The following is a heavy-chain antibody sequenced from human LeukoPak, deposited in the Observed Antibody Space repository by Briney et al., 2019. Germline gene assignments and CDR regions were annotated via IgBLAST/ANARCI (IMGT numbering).Heavy chain of an antibody. CDR3: AAGPTYYYYYDMDV. CDR1: GFTFSTYS. CDR2: ISSSDNTI. J-gene: IGHJ6*02. Sequence: GGSLRLSCSASGFTFSTYSMNWVRQAPGKGLEWVSYISSSDNTIYYADSVKGRFTISRDNAKNSLYLQMNSLRAEDTAVYYCAAGPTYYYYYDMDVWGQGTTVTVTS. V-gene: IGHV3-48*04. D-gene: IGHD6-13*01.